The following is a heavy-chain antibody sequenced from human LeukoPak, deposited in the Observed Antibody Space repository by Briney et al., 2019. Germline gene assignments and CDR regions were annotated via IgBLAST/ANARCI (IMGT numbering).Heavy chain of an antibody. CDR1: GGSISSYY. CDR2: IYTTGST. D-gene: IGHD1-26*01. J-gene: IGHJ6*03. Sequence: PSETLSLTCTVSGGSISSYYCSWIRQPAGKGLEWIGRIYTTGSTNYNPSLKSRVTMSVDTSKNQFSLRLSSVTAAYTAGYYCARSAKLPVYYYYMDVWGKGTTVTVSS. CDR3: ARSAKLPVYYYYMDV. V-gene: IGHV4-4*07.